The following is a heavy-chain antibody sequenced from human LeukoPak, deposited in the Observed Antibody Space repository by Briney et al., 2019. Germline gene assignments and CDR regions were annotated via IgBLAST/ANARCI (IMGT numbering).Heavy chain of an antibody. CDR1: GGSINSYY. Sequence: SETLSLTCTVSGGSINSYYWSWIRQPAGKGLEWIGRIYTSGSTNYNPSLKSRVTMSVDTSKNQFSLKLSSVTAADTAVYYCARDRLVTADAFDIWGQGTMVTVSS. J-gene: IGHJ3*02. V-gene: IGHV4-4*07. CDR3: ARDRLVTADAFDI. CDR2: IYTSGST. D-gene: IGHD2-21*02.